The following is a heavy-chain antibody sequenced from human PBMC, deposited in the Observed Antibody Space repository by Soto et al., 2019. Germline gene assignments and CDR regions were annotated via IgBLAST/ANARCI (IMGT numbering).Heavy chain of an antibody. Sequence: EVQLVESGGGLVKPGGSLRLSCAASGFTFSNAWMSWVRQAPGKGLEWVGRIKSKTDGGTTDCAAAVKGRFTISRDDSKNTLYMQMNSLKTEDTAVYYCTTAGIWEPRDFDYWGQGTLVTDSS. J-gene: IGHJ4*02. CDR2: IKSKTDGGTT. V-gene: IGHV3-15*01. D-gene: IGHD1-26*01. CDR3: TTAGIWEPRDFDY. CDR1: GFTFSNAW.